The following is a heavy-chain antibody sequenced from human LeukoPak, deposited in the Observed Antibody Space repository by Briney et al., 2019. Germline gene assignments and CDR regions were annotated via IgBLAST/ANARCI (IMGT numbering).Heavy chain of an antibody. Sequence: GGSLRLSCAASGFTFTSYAMNSVRQAPGKGLEWVSGISASGGSTYYADSVKGRFTISRDNSKNTLYLQMNSLRAEATAVYYCAKDVGNYYDSSGYLRTMPFDCWGQGTLVTVSS. V-gene: IGHV3-23*01. J-gene: IGHJ4*02. CDR3: AKDVGNYYDSSGYLRTMPFDC. CDR2: ISASGGST. CDR1: GFTFTSYA. D-gene: IGHD3-22*01.